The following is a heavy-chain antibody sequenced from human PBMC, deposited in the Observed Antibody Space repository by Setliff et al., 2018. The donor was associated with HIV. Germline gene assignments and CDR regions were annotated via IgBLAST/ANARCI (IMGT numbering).Heavy chain of an antibody. Sequence: ASVKVSCKASGYTFTSYAVNWVRQAPGQGLEWVGWIHTNTGDPTYAQGLTGQFVFSLDTSISTAYLQISSLKAEDTAVYYCARDQRLFYFDSWGQGTLVT. CDR1: GYTFTSYA. CDR2: IHTNTGDP. J-gene: IGHJ4*02. CDR3: ARDQRLFYFDS. V-gene: IGHV7-4-1*02.